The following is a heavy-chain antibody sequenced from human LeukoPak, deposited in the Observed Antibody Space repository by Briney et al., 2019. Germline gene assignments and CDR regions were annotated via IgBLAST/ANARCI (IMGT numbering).Heavy chain of an antibody. CDR2: ISGSGDST. CDR1: GFTFSSYA. Sequence: GGSLRLSCAASGFTFSSYAMSWVRQAPGKGLEWVSAISGSGDSTYYADSVKGRFTISRDNSKNTVYLQMNSLRAEDTAVYYCAKVQSDYYDSSVYYGLDYWGQGTLVTVSS. CDR3: AKVQSDYYDSSVYYGLDY. J-gene: IGHJ4*02. D-gene: IGHD3-22*01. V-gene: IGHV3-23*01.